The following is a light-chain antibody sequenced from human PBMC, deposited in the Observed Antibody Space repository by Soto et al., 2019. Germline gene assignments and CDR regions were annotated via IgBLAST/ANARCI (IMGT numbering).Light chain of an antibody. CDR3: CSYAGSNTYV. J-gene: IGLJ1*01. V-gene: IGLV2-11*01. CDR2: DVN. CDR1: STDVGGYNF. Sequence: SVLTQPRSVSGSPGQSVTISCSGTSTDVGGYNFVSWYQQHPGKAPKLMIYDVNKRPSGVPDRFSGSKSGNTASLTISGLQAEDEADYYCCSYAGSNTYVFGTGTKVTVL.